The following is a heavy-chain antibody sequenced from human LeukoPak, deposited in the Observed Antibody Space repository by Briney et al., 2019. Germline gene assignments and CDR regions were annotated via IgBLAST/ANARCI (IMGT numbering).Heavy chain of an antibody. Sequence: SETLSLTCTVSGGSVSSGSYYWSWIRQPPGTGLEWIGYIYYSGSTNYNPSLKSRVTISVDTSKNQFSLKLSSVTAADTAVYYCARAYYYDSSGFPKDYYGMDVWGQGTTVTVSS. CDR1: GGSVSSGSYY. CDR2: IYYSGST. CDR3: ARAYYYDSSGFPKDYYGMDV. V-gene: IGHV4-61*01. D-gene: IGHD3-22*01. J-gene: IGHJ6*02.